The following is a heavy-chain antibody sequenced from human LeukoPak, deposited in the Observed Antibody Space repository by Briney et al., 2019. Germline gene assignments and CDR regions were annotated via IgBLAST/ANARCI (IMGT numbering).Heavy chain of an antibody. CDR3: AKDLVFTYYDSSGYYFDY. Sequence: GGSLRLSCAASGFTFSSYAMSWVRQAPGKGLEWVSAISGSGGSTYYADSVKGRFTISRDNSKNTLYLQMNSLRAEDTAVYYCAKDLVFTYYDSSGYYFDYWGQGTLVTVSS. V-gene: IGHV3-23*01. CDR1: GFTFSSYA. CDR2: ISGSGGST. D-gene: IGHD3-22*01. J-gene: IGHJ4*02.